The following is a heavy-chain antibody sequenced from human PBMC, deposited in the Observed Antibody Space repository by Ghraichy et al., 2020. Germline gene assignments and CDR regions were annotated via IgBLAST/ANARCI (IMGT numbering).Heavy chain of an antibody. V-gene: IGHV1-69*13. CDR3: ARGPRNKESNIAAAGISAFDI. CDR1: GGTFSSYA. Sequence: SVKVSCKASGGTFSSYAISWVRQAPGQGLEWMGGIIPIFGTANYAQKFQGRVTITADESTSTAYMELSSLRSEDTAVYYCARGPRNKESNIAAAGISAFDIWGQGTMVTVSS. D-gene: IGHD6-13*01. J-gene: IGHJ3*02. CDR2: IIPIFGTA.